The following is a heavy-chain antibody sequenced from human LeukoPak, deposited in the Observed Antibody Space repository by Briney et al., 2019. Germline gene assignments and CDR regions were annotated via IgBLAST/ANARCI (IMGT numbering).Heavy chain of an antibody. CDR2: IYYSGST. CDR3: ARHIPYYYYGMDV. V-gene: IGHV4-59*01. Sequence: PSETLSLTCTVSGGSISSYSWSWIRQPPGKGLEWIGYIYYSGSTNYNPSLKSRVTISVDTSKNQFSLKLSSVTAADTAVYYCARHIPYYYYGMDVWGQGTTVTVSS. J-gene: IGHJ6*02. CDR1: GGSISSYS. D-gene: IGHD2-2*02.